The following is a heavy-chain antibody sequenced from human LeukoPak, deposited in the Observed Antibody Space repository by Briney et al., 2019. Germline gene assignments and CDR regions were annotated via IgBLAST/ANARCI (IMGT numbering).Heavy chain of an antibody. CDR2: IFDSGVST. D-gene: IGHD1-7*01. V-gene: IGHV3-23*01. CDR3: ARKGTTGIYYFDS. CDR1: GFTFISYA. Sequence: GGSLRLSCAASGFTFISYAMSWARQAPGKGLELVSTIFDSGVSTYYADSVKGRFTFSRDNSKNTLYLQMNSMRAEDTAVYYCARKGTTGIYYFDSWGQGTLVSVSS. J-gene: IGHJ4*02.